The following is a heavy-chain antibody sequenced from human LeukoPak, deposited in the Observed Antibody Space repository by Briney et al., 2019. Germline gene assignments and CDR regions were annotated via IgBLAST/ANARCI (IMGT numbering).Heavy chain of an antibody. CDR1: GFTFSSYA. V-gene: IGHV3-23*01. Sequence: PGGSLRLSCAASGFTFSSYAMSWVRQAPGKGLEWVSAISGSGGSTYYADSVKGRFTISRDNSKNTLYLQMNSLRAEDTAVYYCAKGISDYGDYAVDYWGQGTLVTVSS. CDR2: ISGSGGST. D-gene: IGHD4-17*01. J-gene: IGHJ4*02. CDR3: AKGISDYGDYAVDY.